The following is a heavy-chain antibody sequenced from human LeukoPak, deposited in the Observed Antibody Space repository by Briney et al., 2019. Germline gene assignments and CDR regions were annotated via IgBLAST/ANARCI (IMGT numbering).Heavy chain of an antibody. Sequence: GGSLRLSCVASGFTVSSNYMSWVRQAPGKGLEWVSAIYSGGNTYYADSVKGRFTISRDNSKNTLYLQMNSLRAEDTAVYYCARQGGVTTTFDYWGQGTLVTVSS. D-gene: IGHD4-17*01. V-gene: IGHV3-53*01. J-gene: IGHJ4*02. CDR3: ARQGGVTTTFDY. CDR2: IYSGGNT. CDR1: GFTVSSNY.